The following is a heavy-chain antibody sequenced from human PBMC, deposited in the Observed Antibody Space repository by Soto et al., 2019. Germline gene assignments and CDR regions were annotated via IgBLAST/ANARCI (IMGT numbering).Heavy chain of an antibody. CDR2: VNPNSGGT. Sequence: ASVKVSCKASGYTFTGYYMHWVRQAPGQGLEWMGWVNPNSGGTNYAQKFQGRVTMTRDTSISTAYMELSRLRSDDTAVYYCARLGASSYYDSSGSTSDYYGMDVWGQGTTVTVSS. V-gene: IGHV1-2*02. CDR3: ARLGASSYYDSSGSTSDYYGMDV. D-gene: IGHD3-22*01. CDR1: GYTFTGYY. J-gene: IGHJ6*02.